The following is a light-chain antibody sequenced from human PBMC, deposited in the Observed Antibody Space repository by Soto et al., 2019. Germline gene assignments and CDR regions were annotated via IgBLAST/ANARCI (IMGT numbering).Light chain of an antibody. Sequence: IVMTQSPATLSVSPGERATLSCRASQSISSNLAWYQQKPGQVPRLLIYGSSSRATGIPAKFSGSGSGTEFTLTISSLQSEDFAVYYCQQYNKWPRTFGQGTKVDIK. J-gene: IGKJ1*01. CDR2: GSS. CDR3: QQYNKWPRT. CDR1: QSISSN. V-gene: IGKV3-15*01.